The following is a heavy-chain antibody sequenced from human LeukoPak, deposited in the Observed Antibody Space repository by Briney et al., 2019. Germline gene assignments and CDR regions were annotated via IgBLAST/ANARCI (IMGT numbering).Heavy chain of an antibody. Sequence: GGSLRLSCAASGFTFSSYGMHWVRQAAGKGLEWVAFIRYDGSNKYYADSVKGRFTISRDNSKNTLYLQMNSLRAEDTAVYYCANSGGDYGEYYFDYWGQGTLVTVSS. V-gene: IGHV3-30*02. D-gene: IGHD4-17*01. J-gene: IGHJ4*02. CDR2: IRYDGSNK. CDR3: ANSGGDYGEYYFDY. CDR1: GFTFSSYG.